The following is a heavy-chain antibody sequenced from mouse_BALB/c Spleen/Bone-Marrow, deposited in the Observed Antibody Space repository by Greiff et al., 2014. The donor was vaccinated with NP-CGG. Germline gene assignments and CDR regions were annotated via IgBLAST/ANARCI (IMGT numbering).Heavy chain of an antibody. CDR2: INSGSGGT. J-gene: IGHJ4*01. Sequence: QVHVKQSGAELVRPGTSVKVSCKGSGYAFTNYLIEWVKQRPGQGLEWIGVINSGSGGTKYNEKFEGKATLTADKSSSTAYMQLSSLTSDDSAVYFCARAITDAMDYWGQGTSVTVSS. CDR1: GYAFTNYL. CDR3: ARAITDAMDY. D-gene: IGHD2-4*01. V-gene: IGHV1-54*01.